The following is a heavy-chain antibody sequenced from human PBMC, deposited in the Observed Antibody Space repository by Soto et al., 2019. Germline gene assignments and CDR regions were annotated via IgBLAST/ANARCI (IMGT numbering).Heavy chain of an antibody. CDR2: IWYDGSNK. Sequence: QVQLVESGGGVVQPGRSLRLSCAASGFTFSSYGMHWVRQAPGKGLEWVAVIWYDGSNKYYADSVKGRFTISRDNSKNTLYLQRNSLRAEDTAVYYCARSPSSSTSSFHSYYMDVWGKGTTVTVSS. CDR1: GFTFSSYG. D-gene: IGHD2-2*01. J-gene: IGHJ6*03. V-gene: IGHV3-33*01. CDR3: ARSPSSSTSSFHSYYMDV.